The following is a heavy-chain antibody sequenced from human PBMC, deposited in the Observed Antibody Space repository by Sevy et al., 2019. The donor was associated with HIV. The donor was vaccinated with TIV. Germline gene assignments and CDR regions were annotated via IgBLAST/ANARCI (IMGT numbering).Heavy chain of an antibody. V-gene: IGHV3-23*01. CDR2: ISGSGGST. CDR3: AKEASGYYTHYYYYYMDV. CDR1: GFTFSSYA. J-gene: IGHJ6*03. D-gene: IGHD3-3*01. Sequence: GGSLRLSCAASGFTFSSYAMSWVRQAPGKGLEWVSAISGSGGSTYYADSVKGRLTISRDNSKNTLYLQMNSLRAEDTAVYYCAKEASGYYTHYYYYYMDVWGKGTTVTVSS.